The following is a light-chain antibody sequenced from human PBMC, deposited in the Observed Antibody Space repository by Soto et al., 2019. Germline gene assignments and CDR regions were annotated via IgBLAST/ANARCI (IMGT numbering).Light chain of an antibody. V-gene: IGKV3-20*01. CDR2: GAS. CDR3: KQYVSPPIT. Sequence: EIVLTQSPGTLSLSPGERATLSCSASQSVTSTYLGWYQQKPGQAPRLLIYGASSRATGIPDRFSGSGSGTDFTLTISRLEPEDFAVYYCKQYVSPPITFGQGTRLEIK. CDR1: QSVTSTY. J-gene: IGKJ5*01.